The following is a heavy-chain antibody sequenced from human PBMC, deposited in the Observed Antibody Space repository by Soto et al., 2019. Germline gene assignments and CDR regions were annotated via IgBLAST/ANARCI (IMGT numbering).Heavy chain of an antibody. V-gene: IGHV1-2*04. J-gene: IGHJ4*02. CDR2: INPNSGGT. D-gene: IGHD6-19*01. Sequence: GSSVKVSCKASGYTFTGYYMHWVRQAPGQGLEWMGWINPNSGGTNYAQKFQGWVTMTRDTSISTAYMELSRLRSDDTAVYYCARSRQWLASYFDYRGQGTLVTASS. CDR3: ARSRQWLASYFDY. CDR1: GYTFTGYY.